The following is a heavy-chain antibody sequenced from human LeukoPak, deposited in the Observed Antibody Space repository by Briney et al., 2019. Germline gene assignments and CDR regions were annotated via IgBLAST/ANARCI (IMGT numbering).Heavy chain of an antibody. J-gene: IGHJ4*02. CDR1: GYTFTSYG. D-gene: IGHD1-26*01. V-gene: IGHV1-18*01. CDR2: ISAYNGNT. CDR3: ARDGLGCXSTSXPFDX. Sequence: ASVKVSCKASGYTFTSYGISWVRQAPGRGLEWMGWISAYNGNTNYAQKLQGRVTMTTDTSTSTAYMELRSLRSDDTAVYYCARDGLGCXSTSXPFDXWGQGTLVTV.